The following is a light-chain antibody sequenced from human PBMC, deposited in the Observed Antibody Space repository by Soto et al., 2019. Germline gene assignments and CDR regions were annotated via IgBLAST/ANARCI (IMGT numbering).Light chain of an antibody. CDR1: QTVRNNY. CDR3: QQFSSYPLT. CDR2: DAS. J-gene: IGKJ4*01. V-gene: IGKV3-20*01. Sequence: EFVLTQSPGTLSLSPGERATLSCRASQTVRNNYLAWYQQKPGQAPRLLIYDASSRATGIPDRFSGGGSGTDFALTGSRLEPEDFAVYYCQQFSSYPLTFGGGTKVEIK.